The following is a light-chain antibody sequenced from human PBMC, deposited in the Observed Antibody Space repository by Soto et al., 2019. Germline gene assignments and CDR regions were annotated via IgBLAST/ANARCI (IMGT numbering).Light chain of an antibody. J-gene: IGKJ3*01. Sequence: EIVLTQSPATLSLSPGERATLSCRASESVSSSLAWYQQKPGQAPSLLISDASNRATGIPARFSGSGSGTDFTLTISSLEPEDFAVYYCQQRSNWPPGVTFGPGTKVDIK. CDR2: DAS. V-gene: IGKV3-11*01. CDR3: QQRSNWPPGVT. CDR1: ESVSSS.